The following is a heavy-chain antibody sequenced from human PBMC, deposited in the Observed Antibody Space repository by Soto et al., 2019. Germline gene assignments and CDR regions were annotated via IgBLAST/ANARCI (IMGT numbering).Heavy chain of an antibody. J-gene: IGHJ6*02. CDR2: IPYDGSNK. D-gene: IGHD6-6*01. CDR3: ARVGSSFGYYYGMDV. Sequence: GGSLRLSCAASGFTFSSYAMHWVRQAPGKGLEWVAVIPYDGSNKYYADSVKGRFTISRDNSKNTLYLQMNSLGAEDTAVYYCARVGSSFGYYYGMDVWGQGTTVTVSS. CDR1: GFTFSSYA. V-gene: IGHV3-30-3*01.